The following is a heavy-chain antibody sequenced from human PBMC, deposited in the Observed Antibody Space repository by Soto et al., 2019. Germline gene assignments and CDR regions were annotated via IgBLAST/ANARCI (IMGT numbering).Heavy chain of an antibody. J-gene: IGHJ4*02. CDR1: GFTFSSYW. CDR2: IKQDGSEK. Sequence: EVQLVESGGGLVQPGGSLRLSCAASGFTFSSYWRTWVRQAAGKGLEWVANIKQDGSEKYYVDSVKGRFTISRDNAKNSLYLQMNSLRAEDAAVYYCARVGRSSGSLGYWGEGTLVTVSS. V-gene: IGHV3-7*01. D-gene: IGHD6-19*01. CDR3: ARVGRSSGSLGY.